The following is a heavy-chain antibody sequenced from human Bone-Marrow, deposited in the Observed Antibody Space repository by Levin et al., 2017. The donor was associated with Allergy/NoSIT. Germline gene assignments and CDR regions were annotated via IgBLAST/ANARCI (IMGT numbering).Heavy chain of an antibody. D-gene: IGHD4-17*01. CDR3: ARMIRDYGDYKGYYFEY. CDR2: TYSGAGT. J-gene: IGHJ4*02. V-gene: IGHV3-53*01. CDR1: GFTVSSHH. Sequence: GGSRRLSCAASGFTVSSHHMSWVRQVPGKGLEWVSGTYSGAGTYYADSVKGRFTFSRDNFKNILYLQMNGLRADDTAVYYCARMIRDYGDYKGYYFEYWGQGTLVTVSS.